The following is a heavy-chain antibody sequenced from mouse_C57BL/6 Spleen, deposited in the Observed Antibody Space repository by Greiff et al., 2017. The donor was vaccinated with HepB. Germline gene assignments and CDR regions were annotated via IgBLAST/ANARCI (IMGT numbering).Heavy chain of an antibody. CDR2: INPNYGTT. V-gene: IGHV1-39*01. J-gene: IGHJ2*01. Sequence: VQLKESGPELVKPGASVKISCKASGYSFTDYNMNWVKQSNGKSLEWIGVINPNYGTTSYNQKFKGKATLTVDQSSSTAYMQLNSLTSEDSAVYYCARSNYYGSSYKRNYFDYWGQGTTLTVSS. D-gene: IGHD1-1*01. CDR3: ARSNYYGSSYKRNYFDY. CDR1: GYSFTDYN.